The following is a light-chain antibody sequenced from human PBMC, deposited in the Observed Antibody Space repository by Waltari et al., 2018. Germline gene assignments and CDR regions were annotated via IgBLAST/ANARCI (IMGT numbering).Light chain of an antibody. CDR3: SSYAGSNDLV. Sequence: QSALTQPPSASGSPGQSVTISCTGTSSDVGGYEYFSWYQQHPGKAPKPMIYEVSKRPSGVPDRFSGSKSGNMASLTVSGLQPEDEADYYCSSYAGSNDLVFGGGTKLTVL. V-gene: IGLV2-8*01. CDR2: EVS. CDR1: SSDVGGYEY. J-gene: IGLJ3*02.